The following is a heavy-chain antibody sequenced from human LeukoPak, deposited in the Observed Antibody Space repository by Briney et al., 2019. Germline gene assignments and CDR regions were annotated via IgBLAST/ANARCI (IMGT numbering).Heavy chain of an antibody. Sequence: GASVKVSCTASGGTFSSYAISWVRQAPGQGLEWMGGIIPIFGTANYAQKFQGRVTITTDESTSTAYMELSSLRSEDTAVYYCARVRLTTDHYDSSGIDYWGQGTLVTVSS. CDR2: IIPIFGTA. D-gene: IGHD3-22*01. CDR1: GGTFSSYA. V-gene: IGHV1-69*05. J-gene: IGHJ4*02. CDR3: ARVRLTTDHYDSSGIDY.